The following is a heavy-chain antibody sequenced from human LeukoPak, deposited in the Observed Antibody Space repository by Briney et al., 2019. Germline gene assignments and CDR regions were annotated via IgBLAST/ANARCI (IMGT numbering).Heavy chain of an antibody. CDR3: ARDTYYYDRSGYYYGAFDI. Sequence: ASVKVSCKASGYTFTSYGISWVRQAPGQGLEWMGWISAYNGNTNYAQKLQGRVTMTTDTSTSTAYMELRSLRSDDTAVYYCARDTYYYDRSGYYYGAFDIWGQGTMVTVSS. D-gene: IGHD3-22*01. J-gene: IGHJ3*02. CDR1: GYTFTSYG. V-gene: IGHV1-18*01. CDR2: ISAYNGNT.